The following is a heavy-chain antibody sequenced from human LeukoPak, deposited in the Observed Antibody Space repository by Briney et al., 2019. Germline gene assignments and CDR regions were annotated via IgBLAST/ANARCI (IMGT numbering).Heavy chain of an antibody. CDR2: ITGSSGGT. CDR1: GFTFNNYA. D-gene: IGHD3-22*01. CDR3: ARDSHYDRSGHGYYFDF. Sequence: GGSLRLSCAASGFTFNNYAMNWVRQAPGKGLEWVSGITGSSGGTYYADSVKGRFTISRDSSKNTLYLQMKSLRVEDTAVYYCARDSHYDRSGHGYYFDFWGQGTLVTVSS. V-gene: IGHV3-23*01. J-gene: IGHJ4*02.